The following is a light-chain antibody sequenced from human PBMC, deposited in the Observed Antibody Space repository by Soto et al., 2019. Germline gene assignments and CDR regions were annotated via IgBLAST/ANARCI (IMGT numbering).Light chain of an antibody. Sequence: ETVLTQSPATLSLSPGERASLSCRASQSVSSYLAWYQQKPGQAPRLLIYDASNRATGIPARFSGSASGTDFTLTISSLEPEDFAVYYGQQRINWPQTFGQGTKLEIK. CDR2: DAS. V-gene: IGKV3-11*01. J-gene: IGKJ2*01. CDR1: QSVSSY. CDR3: QQRINWPQT.